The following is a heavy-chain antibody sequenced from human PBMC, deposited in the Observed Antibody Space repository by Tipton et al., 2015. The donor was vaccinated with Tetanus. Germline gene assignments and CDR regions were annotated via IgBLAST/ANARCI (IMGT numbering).Heavy chain of an antibody. V-gene: IGHV1-69*01. Sequence: QSGAEVKKPGSSVKASCKASGGTFSSYAISWVRQAPGQGLEWMGGIIPIFGTANYAQKFQGRVTITADESTSTAYMELSSLRSEDTAVYYCAGVVSYSSSSVGITGTSWFDPWGQGTPVTVSS. D-gene: IGHD1-20*01. CDR2: IIPIFGTA. CDR3: AGVVSYSSSSVGITGTSWFDP. J-gene: IGHJ5*02. CDR1: GGTFSSYA.